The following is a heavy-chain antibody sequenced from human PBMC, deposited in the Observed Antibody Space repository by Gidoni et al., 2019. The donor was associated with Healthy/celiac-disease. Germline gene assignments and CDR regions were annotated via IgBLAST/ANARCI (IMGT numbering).Heavy chain of an antibody. CDR2: IYYSGST. Sequence: QVQLQESGPGLVKPSETLSLTCNVSGGSIRSYYWSWIRQPRGKGLEWIGYIYYSGSTNYNPSLKSRVTISVDTSKNQFSLKLSSVTAADTAVYYCARDQGSGYYSNAFDIWGQGTMVTVSS. CDR3: ARDQGSGYYSNAFDI. CDR1: GGSIRSYY. J-gene: IGHJ3*02. V-gene: IGHV4-59*01. D-gene: IGHD3-22*01.